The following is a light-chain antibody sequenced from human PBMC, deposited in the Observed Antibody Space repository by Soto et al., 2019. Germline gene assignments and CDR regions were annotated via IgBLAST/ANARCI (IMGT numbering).Light chain of an antibody. CDR1: QSVSSN. CDR2: CAS. V-gene: IGKV3-15*01. J-gene: IGKJ1*01. Sequence: EIVMTQSPATLSVSPGEKATISCRASQSVSSNLAWYQQKPGQAPRLLIYCASTRATGIPARFSGSGSGTEFTLTISSLQSEDFAVYYCQQYNNWRTFGQGTKVDIK. CDR3: QQYNNWRT.